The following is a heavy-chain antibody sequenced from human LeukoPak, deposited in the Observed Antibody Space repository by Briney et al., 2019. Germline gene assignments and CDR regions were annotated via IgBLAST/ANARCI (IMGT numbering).Heavy chain of an antibody. V-gene: IGHV3-21*01. D-gene: IGHD5-24*01. CDR1: GFTFSSYS. CDR2: ISSSSSYI. CDR3: ARDGYNTAIYGMDV. Sequence: PGGSLRLSCAASGFTFSSYSMTWVRQAPGKGLEWVSSISSSSSYIYYADSVKGRFTISRDNAKNSLYLQMNSLRAEDTAVYYCARDGYNTAIYGMDVWGQGTTVTVSS. J-gene: IGHJ6*02.